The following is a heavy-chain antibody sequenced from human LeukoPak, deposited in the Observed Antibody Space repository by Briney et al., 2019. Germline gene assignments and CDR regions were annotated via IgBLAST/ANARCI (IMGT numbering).Heavy chain of an antibody. CDR2: INPNSGGT. Sequence: RGASVKVSCKASGYTFTGYYMHWVRQAPGQGLEWMGWINPNSGGTNYAQKFQGRVTMTRDTSISTAYMELSRLRSDDTAVYYCAKNTYYYDSSGYPDYWGQGTLVTVSS. CDR3: AKNTYYYDSSGYPDY. V-gene: IGHV1-2*02. D-gene: IGHD3-22*01. J-gene: IGHJ4*02. CDR1: GYTFTGYY.